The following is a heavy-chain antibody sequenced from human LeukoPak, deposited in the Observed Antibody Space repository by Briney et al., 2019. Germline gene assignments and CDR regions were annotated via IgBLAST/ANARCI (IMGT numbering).Heavy chain of an antibody. V-gene: IGHV1-2*02. Sequence: ASVTVSCKASGYTFTGYYIHWVRQAPGQGLEWMGWINPKSGGKKYAQKFQGRVTMTRDTSISTAYMELSRLRSDDTAVYFCARVIGFGELSLGHWGQGTLVTVSS. J-gene: IGHJ4*02. CDR1: GYTFTGYY. CDR3: ARVIGFGELSLGH. D-gene: IGHD3-10*01. CDR2: INPKSGGK.